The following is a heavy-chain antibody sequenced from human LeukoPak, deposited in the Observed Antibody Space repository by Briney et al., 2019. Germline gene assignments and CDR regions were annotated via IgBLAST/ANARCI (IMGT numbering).Heavy chain of an antibody. V-gene: IGHV1-2*02. CDR2: INPNSGGT. Sequence: ASVTVSCKASGYTFTGYYIHWVRQAPGQGLEWMGWINPNSGGTNYAQEFQGRVTMTRDTSINTAYMEVTRLKSDDTAIYYCARDPPPVIVGGTTADYWGQGTLVTVSS. CDR1: GYTFTGYY. J-gene: IGHJ4*02. D-gene: IGHD1-26*01. CDR3: ARDPPPVIVGGTTADY.